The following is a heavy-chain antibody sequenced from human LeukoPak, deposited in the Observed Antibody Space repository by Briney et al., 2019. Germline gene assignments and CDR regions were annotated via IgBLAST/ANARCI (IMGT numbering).Heavy chain of an antibody. D-gene: IGHD5-24*01. V-gene: IGHV3-48*04. J-gene: IGHJ4*02. Sequence: PGGSLRLSCAASGFTFSSYSMNWIRQAPGKGLEWVSYISSSGSTIYYADSVKGRFTISRDNAKNSLYLQMNSLRAEDTAVYYCARADGYNPGRFDYWGQGTLVTVSS. CDR1: GFTFSSYS. CDR2: ISSSGSTI. CDR3: ARADGYNPGRFDY.